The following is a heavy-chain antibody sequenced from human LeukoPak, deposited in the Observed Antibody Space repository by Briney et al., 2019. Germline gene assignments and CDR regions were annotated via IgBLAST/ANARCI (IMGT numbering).Heavy chain of an antibody. V-gene: IGHV3-48*01. CDR3: ARQRAGFTVTTSDY. J-gene: IGHJ4*02. CDR2: ISGSGSTI. Sequence: GGSLRLSCAASGFTLSSYSMNWVCQAPGKGLEWISYISGSGSTIYFADSVKGRFTISRDNAKNSLHLQMNSLRAEDTAVYYCARQRAGFTVTTSDYWGQGTLVTVSS. CDR1: GFTLSSYS. D-gene: IGHD4-17*01.